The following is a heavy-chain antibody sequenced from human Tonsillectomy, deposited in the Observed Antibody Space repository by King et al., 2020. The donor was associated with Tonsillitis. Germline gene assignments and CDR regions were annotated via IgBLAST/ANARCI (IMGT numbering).Heavy chain of an antibody. J-gene: IGHJ3*02. CDR3: TRDDRGSSDAFDI. V-gene: IGHV3-15*01. Sequence: VQLVESGGGLVKPGGSLRLSCVVSGFTFTNAWMSWVRQAPGKGLEWVGRMKGKTDGGTTDYAAPVKGRFTISRDDSKKKVYLQMNSLKTEDTAVYYCTRDDRGSSDAFDIWGQGTMVTVSS. CDR2: MKGKTDGGTT. CDR1: GFTFTNAW. D-gene: IGHD1-26*01.